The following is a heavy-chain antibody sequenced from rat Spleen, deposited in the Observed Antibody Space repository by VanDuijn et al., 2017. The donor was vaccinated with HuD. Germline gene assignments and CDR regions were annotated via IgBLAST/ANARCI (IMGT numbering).Heavy chain of an antibody. D-gene: IGHD1-12*02. Sequence: EVQLVETGGGLVQPGRSLKLSCVASGFTFSSYWMYWIRQAPGKGLEWISSIDTDGGTTYYPDSVKGRFTISRDNAENTVYLQMNSLRSEDTATYYCAKDQAYYYDGTYYYPSGYSNWFAYWGQGVMVTVSS. CDR1: GFTFSSYW. V-gene: IGHV5-58*01. CDR3: AKDQAYYYDGTYYYPSGYSNWFAY. J-gene: IGHJ2*01. CDR2: IDTDGGTT.